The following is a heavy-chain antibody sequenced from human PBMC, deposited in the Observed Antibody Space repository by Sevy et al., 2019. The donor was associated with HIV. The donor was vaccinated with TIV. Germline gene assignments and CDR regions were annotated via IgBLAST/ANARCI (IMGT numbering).Heavy chain of an antibody. CDR3: VKEVSQYSYYDY. V-gene: IGHV3-23*01. J-gene: IGHJ4*02. CDR2: ISGTADAT. CDR1: GFTFGNYA. D-gene: IGHD3-10*01. Sequence: GGSLRLSCTASGFTFGNYAMSWVRQTPGKGLEWVSAISGTADATYYTDSVKGRFTISRDNSKNTVYLQMNSLRAEDTAVYYCVKEVSQYSYYDYWGQGTLVTVSS.